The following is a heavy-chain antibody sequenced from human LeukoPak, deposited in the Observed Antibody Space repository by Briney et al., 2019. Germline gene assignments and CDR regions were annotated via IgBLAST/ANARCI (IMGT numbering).Heavy chain of an antibody. CDR1: GGSISSYY. CDR3: ARERRLPVADFDY. V-gene: IGHV4-59*12. Sequence: SETLSLTCTVSGGSISSYYWSWIRQPPGKGLEWIGYIYYSGSTNYNPSLRSRVTISVDTSKNQFSLKLSSVAAADTAVYYCARERRLPVADFDYWGQGTPVTVSS. D-gene: IGHD6-19*01. J-gene: IGHJ4*02. CDR2: IYYSGST.